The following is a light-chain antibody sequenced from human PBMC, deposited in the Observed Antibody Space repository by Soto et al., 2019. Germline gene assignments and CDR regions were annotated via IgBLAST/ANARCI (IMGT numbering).Light chain of an antibody. V-gene: IGLV2-14*03. Sequence: QSALTQPASVSASPGQSIAISCTGTDSDIGGYDHVSWYQQHPGKAPKLLIYDVTNRPSGVSSRFSGSKAGRTASLTISGLQTEDEADYYCSSHTSSTALVFGTGTQLTV. CDR1: DSDIGGYDH. CDR3: SSHTSSTALV. J-gene: IGLJ1*01. CDR2: DVT.